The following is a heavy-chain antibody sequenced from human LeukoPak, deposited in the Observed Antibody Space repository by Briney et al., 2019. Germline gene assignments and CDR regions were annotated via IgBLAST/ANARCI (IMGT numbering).Heavy chain of an antibody. CDR3: AKDPYSGDDY. J-gene: IGHJ4*02. CDR1: GFTFDDYA. Sequence: PGGSLRLSCAASGFTFDDYAMHWVWQAPGKGLEWVSGISWNSGSIGYADSVKGRFTISRDNAKNSLYLQMNSLRAEDTALYYCAKDPYSGDDYWGQGTLVTVSS. D-gene: IGHD1-26*01. V-gene: IGHV3-9*01. CDR2: ISWNSGSI.